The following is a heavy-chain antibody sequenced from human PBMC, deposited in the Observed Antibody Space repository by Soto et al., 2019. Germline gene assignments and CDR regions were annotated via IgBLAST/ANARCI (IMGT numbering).Heavy chain of an antibody. CDR2: IYHNRNS. D-gene: IGHD5-18*01. V-gene: IGHV4-38-2*01. J-gene: IGHJ4*02. CDR1: VNSITSGYY. CDR3: ARAVRGFSQGFDY. Sequence: PSETLSLTCAVPVNSITSGYYWGWIRQPPGKGLEWIGTIYHNRNSYYNPSLKSRVSLSVDKSKNQLSLRVSHVTAADTAVYYCARAVRGFSQGFDYWGQGTLVTVSS.